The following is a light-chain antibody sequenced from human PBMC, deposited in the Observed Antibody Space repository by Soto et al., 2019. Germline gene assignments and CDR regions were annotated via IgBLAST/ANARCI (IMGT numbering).Light chain of an antibody. CDR1: QSVSSY. Sequence: EIVLTQPPATLSLSPGERATLSCRASQSVSSYLAWYQQKPGQAPRLLIYDASNRATGIPARFSGSGSGTDFTLTISSLEPEDFVVYYCQQRSNWLWTFGQGTRLEIK. CDR3: QQRSNWLWT. V-gene: IGKV3-11*01. J-gene: IGKJ5*01. CDR2: DAS.